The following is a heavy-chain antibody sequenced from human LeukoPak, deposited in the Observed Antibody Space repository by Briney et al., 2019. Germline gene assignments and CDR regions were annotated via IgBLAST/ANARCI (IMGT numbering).Heavy chain of an antibody. D-gene: IGHD5-24*01. J-gene: IGHJ3*02. CDR1: GGSISSSSYY. V-gene: IGHV4-39*07. CDR3: ARDQEGYIGAFDI. Sequence: SETLSLTCTVSGGSISSSSYYWGWIRQPPGKGLEWIGSIYYSGSTYYNPSLKSRVTISVDTSKNQFSLKLSSVTAADTAVYYCARDQEGYIGAFDIWGQGTMVTVSS. CDR2: IYYSGST.